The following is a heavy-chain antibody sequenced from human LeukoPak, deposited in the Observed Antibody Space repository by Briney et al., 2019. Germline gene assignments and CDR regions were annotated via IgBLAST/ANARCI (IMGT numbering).Heavy chain of an antibody. CDR2: INHSGST. CDR1: GGSFSGYY. J-gene: IGHJ4*02. D-gene: IGHD4-17*01. CDR3: ARGMTTVTGGDY. Sequence: SETLSLTCAVYGGSFSGYYWSWIRQPPGKGLEWIGEINHSGSTNYNPSLKSRVTISVDTSKNQFSLKLSSVTAADTAVYYCARGMTTVTGGDYWGQGTLATVSS. V-gene: IGHV4-34*01.